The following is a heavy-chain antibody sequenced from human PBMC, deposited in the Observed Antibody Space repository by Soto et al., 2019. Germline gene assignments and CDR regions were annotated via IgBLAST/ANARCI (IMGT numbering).Heavy chain of an antibody. J-gene: IGHJ5*02. Sequence: QVQLVESGGGVVRPGRSLRLSCSASGFIFSDYAMHWVRQAPGKGMEWVAVILFDGNKKYYADSVKGRFTISRDNSKNTLYLQMNSLRAEDTAVYYCAKEGSQPISGSYFSSWGQGALVTVYS. V-gene: IGHV3-30*18. CDR1: GFIFSDYA. D-gene: IGHD1-26*01. CDR2: ILFDGNKK. CDR3: AKEGSQPISGSYFSS.